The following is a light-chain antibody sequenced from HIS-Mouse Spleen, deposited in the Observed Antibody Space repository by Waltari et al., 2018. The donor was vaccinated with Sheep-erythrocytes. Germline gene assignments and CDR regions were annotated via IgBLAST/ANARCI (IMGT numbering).Light chain of an antibody. CDR1: QGISNY. V-gene: IGKV1-17*03. CDR2: AAS. CDR3: LQDNSYPWT. J-gene: IGKJ1*01. Sequence: DIQMTQSPSSLSASVGDRVTITFRASQGISNYLAWFQPQPGQVPKRLIYAASRLESGVPSRFSGSGSGTEFTLTICRLQAEDFATYYCLQDNSYPWTFGQGTKVEIK.